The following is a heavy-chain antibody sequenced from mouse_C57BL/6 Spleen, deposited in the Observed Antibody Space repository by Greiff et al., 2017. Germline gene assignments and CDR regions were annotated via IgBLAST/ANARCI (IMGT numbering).Heavy chain of an antibody. D-gene: IGHD2-5*01. CDR1: GFTFSDYG. V-gene: IGHV5-17*01. Sequence: EVQGVESGGGLVKPGGSLKLSCAASGFTFSDYGMHWVRQAPEKGLEWVAYISSGSSTIYYADTVKGRFTISRDNAKNTLFLQMTSLRSEDTAMYYCARGYSNYFQAWFAYWGQGTLVTVSA. J-gene: IGHJ3*01. CDR3: ARGYSNYFQAWFAY. CDR2: ISSGSSTI.